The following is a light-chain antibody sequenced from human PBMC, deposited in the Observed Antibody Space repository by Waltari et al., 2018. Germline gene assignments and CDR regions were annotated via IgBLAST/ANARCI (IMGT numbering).Light chain of an antibody. CDR3: QSYDDSLRASV. CDR2: GND. Sequence: QSVLTQAPSVFGAPGQRVTISCPGGSSNLGAGYDVHWYQQLPGTAPKLLIYGNDNRPSGVPDRFSASKSGTSASLAITGLQADDEAIYFCQSYDDSLRASVFGGGARLTVL. J-gene: IGLJ2*01. V-gene: IGLV1-40*01. CDR1: SSNLGAGYD.